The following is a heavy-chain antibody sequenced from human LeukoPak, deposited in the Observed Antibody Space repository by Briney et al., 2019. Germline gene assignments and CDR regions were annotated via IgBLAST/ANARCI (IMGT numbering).Heavy chain of an antibody. CDR3: ARLGITIRALTPFDY. V-gene: IGHV4-38-2*01. CDR2: IYHSGST. CDR1: GYSISSGYY. Sequence: ASETLSLTCAVSGYSISSGYYWGWIRQPPGKGLEWIGSIYHSGSTYYNPSLKSRVTISVDTSKNQFSLKLSSVTAADTAVYYCARLGITIRALTPFDYWGQGTLVTVSS. J-gene: IGHJ4*02. D-gene: IGHD3-10*01.